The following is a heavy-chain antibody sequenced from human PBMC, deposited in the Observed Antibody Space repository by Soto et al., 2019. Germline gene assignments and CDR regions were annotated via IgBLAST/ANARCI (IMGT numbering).Heavy chain of an antibody. CDR2: VSHDGRNT. CDR1: GFTFSDYV. V-gene: IGHV3-30*18. Sequence: VQLVESGGGVVQPGRSLRLSCAASGFTFSDYVMHWVRHAPGKGLEWVAVVSHDGRNTHYADSVKGRFTISRDSSKNTVSLEMTSLRAEDTAVYYCAKGGRQWLVTSDFNYWGQGALVTVSS. CDR3: AKGGRQWLVTSDFNY. J-gene: IGHJ4*02. D-gene: IGHD6-19*01.